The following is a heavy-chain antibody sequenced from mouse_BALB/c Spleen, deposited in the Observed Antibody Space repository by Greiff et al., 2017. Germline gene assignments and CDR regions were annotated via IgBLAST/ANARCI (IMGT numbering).Heavy chain of an antibody. CDR3: ARHLYYYGSSYYAMDY. CDR1: GFTFSSYT. CDR2: ISNGGGST. Sequence: DVMLVESGGGLVQPGGSLKLSCAASGFTFSSYTMSWVRQTPEKRLEWVAYISNGGGSTYYPDTVKGRFTISRDNAKNTLYLQMSSLKSEDTAMYYCARHLYYYGSSYYAMDYWGQGTSVTVSS. J-gene: IGHJ4*01. V-gene: IGHV5-12-2*01. D-gene: IGHD1-1*01.